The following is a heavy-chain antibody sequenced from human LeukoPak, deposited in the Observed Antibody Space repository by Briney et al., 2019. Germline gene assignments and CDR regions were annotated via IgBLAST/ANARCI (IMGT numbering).Heavy chain of an antibody. V-gene: IGHV1-18*01. CDR2: ISAYNGNA. CDR3: ASQSSGWYDY. Sequence: ASVKVSCKASGYTFTSYGISWARQAPGQGLEWMGWISAYNGNANYAQKLQGRVTMTTDTSTSTAYMELRSLRSDDTAVYYCASQSSGWYDYWGQGTLVTVSS. CDR1: GYTFTSYG. D-gene: IGHD6-19*01. J-gene: IGHJ4*02.